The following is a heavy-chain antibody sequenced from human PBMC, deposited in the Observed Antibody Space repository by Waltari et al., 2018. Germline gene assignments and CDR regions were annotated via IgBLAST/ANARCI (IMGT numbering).Heavy chain of an antibody. V-gene: IGHV4-39*07. J-gene: IGHJ4*02. CDR2: IYYSGST. D-gene: IGHD3-22*01. CDR1: GGSISSSSYY. Sequence: QLQLQESGRGLVKPSETLSLTCTVSGGSISSSSYYWGWIRQPPGKGLEWIGSIYYSGSTYYNPALKSRVTISVDTSKNQFSLKLSSVTAADTAVYYCARDGWINYYDSSGIDYWGQGTLVTVSS. CDR3: ARDGWINYYDSSGIDY.